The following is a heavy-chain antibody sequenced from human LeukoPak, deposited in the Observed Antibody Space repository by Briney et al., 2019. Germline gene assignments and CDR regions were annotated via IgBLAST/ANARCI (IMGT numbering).Heavy chain of an antibody. V-gene: IGHV3-53*05. D-gene: IGHD2-2*01. J-gene: IGHJ6*02. CDR3: ARDREYCSSSCSYAMDV. CDR2: TYSSGTT. Sequence: GGSLRLSCTASGFTVSSNFMSWVRQAPGKGLEWVSVTYSSGTTYYADSVKGRFTVSRDNSKNTLYLQMNSLRAEDTAVYCCARDREYCSSSCSYAMDVWGQGTTVTVSS. CDR1: GFTVSSNF.